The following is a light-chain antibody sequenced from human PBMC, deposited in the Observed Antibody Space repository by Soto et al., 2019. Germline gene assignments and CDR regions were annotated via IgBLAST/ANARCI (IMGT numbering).Light chain of an antibody. CDR3: QQFGTSPLVT. CDR2: GVS. Sequence: ELVLTQSPGTLSLSPGERATLSCRAIQSVNTKYLAWYQQKPGQAPRLLIYGVSSRATGIPDRFSGSGSGTDFILTTSRVEPEDFAVYYCQQFGTSPLVTFGPGTKVD. CDR1: QSVNTKY. V-gene: IGKV3-20*01. J-gene: IGKJ3*01.